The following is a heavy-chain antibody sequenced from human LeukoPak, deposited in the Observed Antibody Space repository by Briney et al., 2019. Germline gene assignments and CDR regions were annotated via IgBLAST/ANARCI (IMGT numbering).Heavy chain of an antibody. CDR1: GYSFTSYW. CDR3: ARDRSWVGYSSSFLGEGPPLLDY. D-gene: IGHD6-6*01. J-gene: IGHJ4*02. V-gene: IGHV5-51*01. CDR2: IYPGDSDT. Sequence: GESLKISCKGSGYSFTSYWIGWVRQMPGKGLEWMGIIYPGDSDTRYSPSFQGQATISADKSISTAYLQWSSLKASDTAMYYCARDRSWVGYSSSFLGEGPPLLDYWGQGTLVTVSS.